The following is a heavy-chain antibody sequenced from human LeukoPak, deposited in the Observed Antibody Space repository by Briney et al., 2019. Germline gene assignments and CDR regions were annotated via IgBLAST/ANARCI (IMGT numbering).Heavy chain of an antibody. CDR2: IRYDGSNK. D-gene: IGHD3-3*01. V-gene: IGHV3-30*02. J-gene: IGHJ6*03. CDR3: AKGFSYYMDV. Sequence: PGGSLRLSCGASGFIFSNYGMHWVRQAPGKGLEWVTFIRYDGSNKDYADSVKGRFTISRDNSKNTLSLQMDSLRPEDTAVYFCAKGFSYYMDVWGKGTTVTVSS. CDR1: GFIFSNYG.